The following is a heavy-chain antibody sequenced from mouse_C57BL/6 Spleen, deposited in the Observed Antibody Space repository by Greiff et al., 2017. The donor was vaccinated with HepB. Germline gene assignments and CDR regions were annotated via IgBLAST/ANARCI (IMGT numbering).Heavy chain of an antibody. CDR3: TGIRRPYAMDY. D-gene: IGHD1-2*01. V-gene: IGHV6-3*01. Sequence: EVQGVESGGGLVQPGGSMKLSCVASGFTFSNYWMNWVRQSPEKGLEWVAQIRLKSDNYATHYAESVKGRFTISRDDSKSSVYLQMNNLRAEDTGIYYCTGIRRPYAMDYWGQGTSVTVSS. J-gene: IGHJ4*01. CDR2: IRLKSDNYAT. CDR1: GFTFSNYW.